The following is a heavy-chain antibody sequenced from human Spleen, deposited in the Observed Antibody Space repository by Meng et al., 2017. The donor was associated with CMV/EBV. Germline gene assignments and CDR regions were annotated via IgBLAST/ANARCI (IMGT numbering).Heavy chain of an antibody. CDR3: ARDYGEATPLDY. D-gene: IGHD4/OR15-4a*01. V-gene: IGHV3-11*06. CDR2: ISSSSSYT. J-gene: IGHJ4*02. CDR1: GFTFSDYY. Sequence: QGQLVESGGGLVKPGGSLRLSCAASGFTFSDYYMSWIRQAPGKGLEWVSYISSSSSYTNYADSVKGRFTISRDNAKNSLYLQMNSLRAEDTAVYYCARDYGEATPLDYWGQGTLVTASS.